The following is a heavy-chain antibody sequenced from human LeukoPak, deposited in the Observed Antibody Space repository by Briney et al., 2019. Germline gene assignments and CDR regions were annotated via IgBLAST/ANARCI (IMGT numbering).Heavy chain of an antibody. CDR1: GFTFGDYL. CDR2: ISGGTT. D-gene: IGHD6-19*01. Sequence: GRSLRLSCTASGFTFGDYLMSWFRQAPGKGLEWVGFISGGTTEYAASVKGRFTISRDDSTSIAYLQMNSLTTEDTAVYYCSRGSGWLSVYWGQGTLVTVSS. V-gene: IGHV3-49*03. CDR3: SRGSGWLSVY. J-gene: IGHJ4*02.